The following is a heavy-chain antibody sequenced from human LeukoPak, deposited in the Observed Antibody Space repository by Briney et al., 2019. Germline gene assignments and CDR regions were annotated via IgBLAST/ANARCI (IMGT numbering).Heavy chain of an antibody. D-gene: IGHD7-27*01. V-gene: IGHV4-59*02. CDR2: IYYTGST. Sequence: KTSETLSLTCSIYGRSVSYYYWSWIRQSPGKGLEWIRYIYYTGSTSYNPSLKSRVTISADTTTNQFYLKLSSVTAADTDVYYCASRKLGNDYWGQGTLVTVSS. J-gene: IGHJ4*02. CDR3: ASRKLGNDY. CDR1: GRSVSYYY.